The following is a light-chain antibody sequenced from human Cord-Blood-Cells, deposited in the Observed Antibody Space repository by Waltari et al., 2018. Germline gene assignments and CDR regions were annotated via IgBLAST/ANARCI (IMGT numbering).Light chain of an antibody. Sequence: EIVLTQSPGTLSLSPGERATLSCRASQSVSSSYLAWYQQKPGQAPRLPIYGASSRATGNPDRFSGSGSGTDFTLTISRLEPEDFAVYYCQQYGSSRTWTFGQGTKVEIK. V-gene: IGKV3-20*01. CDR1: QSVSSSY. CDR2: GAS. J-gene: IGKJ1*01. CDR3: QQYGSSRTWT.